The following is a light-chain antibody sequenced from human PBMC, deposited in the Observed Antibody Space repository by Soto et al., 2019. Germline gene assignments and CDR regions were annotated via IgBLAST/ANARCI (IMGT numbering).Light chain of an antibody. CDR3: QQYNSYPLT. Sequence: DIQMTQSPSTLSASVGDRVTITCRASQSISGLLAWYQQKPGRAPTLLIYKASSLESGVPSRFSGSKSGTEFTLTISSLPPDDFAIYYCQQYNSYPLTFGQGTRLEIK. J-gene: IGKJ5*01. CDR2: KAS. CDR1: QSISGL. V-gene: IGKV1-5*03.